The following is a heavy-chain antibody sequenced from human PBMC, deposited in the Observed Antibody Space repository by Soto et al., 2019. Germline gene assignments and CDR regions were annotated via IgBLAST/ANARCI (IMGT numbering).Heavy chain of an antibody. CDR2: ISSSSSYI. J-gene: IGHJ6*03. CDR1: GFTFSSYS. V-gene: IGHV3-21*01. Sequence: GGSLRLSCAASGFTFSSYSMNWVRQAPGKGLEWVSSISSSSSYIYYADSVKGRFTISRDNAKNSLYLQMNSLRAEDTAVYYCARDVSGYYLGYYYMDVWGKGTTVTVSS. CDR3: ARDVSGYYLGYYYMDV. D-gene: IGHD3-3*01.